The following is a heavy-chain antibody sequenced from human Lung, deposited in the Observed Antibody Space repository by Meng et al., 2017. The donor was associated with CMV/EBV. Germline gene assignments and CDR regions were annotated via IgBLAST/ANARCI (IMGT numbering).Heavy chain of an antibody. V-gene: IGHV3-30*02. Sequence: GGSLRLXCAASGFTFDSYGMHWVRQAPGKGLEWVAFIPYDGSNQYYADSVKGRFTISRDNSKNTLYLQMNSLRAEDTAVYYCAKDPEYGESSNTRNYYFDYXGQGXLVTVSS. D-gene: IGHD6-6*01. J-gene: IGHJ4*02. CDR3: AKDPEYGESSNTRNYYFDY. CDR2: IPYDGSNQ. CDR1: GFTFDSYG.